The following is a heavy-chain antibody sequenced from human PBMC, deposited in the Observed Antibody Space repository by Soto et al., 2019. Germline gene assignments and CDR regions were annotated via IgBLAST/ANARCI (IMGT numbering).Heavy chain of an antibody. CDR2: IYYSVST. CDR3: ARAGYTSGWYVDFDI. D-gene: IGHD6-19*01. J-gene: IGHJ3*02. Sequence: SETLSLTCTVSGGSVSSGSYYWSWIRQPPGKGLEWIGYIYYSVSTNYNPSLKSRSTISLDTSKNQFSLKLSSVTAAATAVYYCARAGYTSGWYVDFDIWGKGTMVT. CDR1: GGSVSSGSYY. V-gene: IGHV4-61*01.